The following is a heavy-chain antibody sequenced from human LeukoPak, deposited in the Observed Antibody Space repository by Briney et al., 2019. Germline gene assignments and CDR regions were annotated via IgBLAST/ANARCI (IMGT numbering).Heavy chain of an antibody. CDR3: AREQTKGWFDP. D-gene: IGHD1-14*01. V-gene: IGHV4-4*02. J-gene: IGHJ5*02. CDR2: IYHSGST. Sequence: PSETLSLTCAVSGGSISRSNWWSWVRQPPGKGLEWIGEIYHSGSTYYNPSLKSRVTISVDTSKNQFSLKLSSVTAADTAVYYCAREQTKGWFDPWGQGTLVTVSS. CDR1: GGSISRSNW.